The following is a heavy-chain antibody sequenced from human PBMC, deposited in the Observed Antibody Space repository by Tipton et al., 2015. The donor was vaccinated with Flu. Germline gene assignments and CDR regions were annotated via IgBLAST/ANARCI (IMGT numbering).Heavy chain of an antibody. V-gene: IGHV4-38-2*01. J-gene: IGHJ4*02. CDR2: IHQTGTN. Sequence: TLSLTCSVSGDSIGSDHYWGWIRQPPGRGLEWIGNIHQTGTNYYNPSLRSRVTISVDTSKNQFSLKLSSVTAADTAVYYCARGSYGYRFDYWGQGTLVTVSS. D-gene: IGHD5-18*01. CDR1: GDSIGSDHY. CDR3: ARGSYGYRFDY.